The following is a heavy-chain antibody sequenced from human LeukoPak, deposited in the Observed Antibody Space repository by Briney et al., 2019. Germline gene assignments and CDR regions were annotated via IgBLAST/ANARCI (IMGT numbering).Heavy chain of an antibody. CDR1: GFTFGSYG. D-gene: IGHD1-26*01. CDR2: ISYDGSNK. J-gene: IGHJ4*02. CDR3: AKDGQIVGVLDY. V-gene: IGHV3-30*18. Sequence: PGRSLRLSCAASGFTFGSYGMHWVRQAPGKGLEWVAVISYDGSNKYYADSVKGRFTISRDNSKNTLYLQMNSLRAEDTAVYYCAKDGQIVGVLDYWGQGTLVTVSS.